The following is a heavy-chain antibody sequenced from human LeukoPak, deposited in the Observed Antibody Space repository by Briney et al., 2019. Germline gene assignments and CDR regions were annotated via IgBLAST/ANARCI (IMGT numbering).Heavy chain of an antibody. Sequence: EASVKVSCKASGYTFTSYYMHWVRQAPGQGLEWMGIINPSGGSTSYAQKFQGRVTMTTDTSTSTAYMELRSLRSDDTAVYYCARDAGYSYGSGDYWGQGTLVTVSS. V-gene: IGHV1-46*01. J-gene: IGHJ4*02. D-gene: IGHD5-18*01. CDR1: GYTFTSYY. CDR3: ARDAGYSYGSGDY. CDR2: INPSGGST.